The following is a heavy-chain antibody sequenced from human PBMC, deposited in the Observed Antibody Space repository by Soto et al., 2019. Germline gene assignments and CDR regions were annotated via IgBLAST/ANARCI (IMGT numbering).Heavy chain of an antibody. CDR1: GYNFIDYG. CDR2: ISGSNGAT. J-gene: IGHJ5*01. V-gene: IGHV1-18*04. D-gene: IGHD3-22*01. CDR3: AIDSKLIIIKGNWFDS. Sequence: QVQLVQSGAEVKRPGASVKVSCKFSGYNFIDYGMTWVRQAPGQGLEWRGWISGSNGATNYAQKFRGRVTLTTDTTTNKAYMELRSLRKDDTAVYYCAIDSKLIIIKGNWFDSWGQGTLVTVSS.